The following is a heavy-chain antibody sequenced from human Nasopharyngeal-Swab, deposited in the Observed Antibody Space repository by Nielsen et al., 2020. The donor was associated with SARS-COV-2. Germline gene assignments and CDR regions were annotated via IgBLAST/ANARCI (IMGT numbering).Heavy chain of an antibody. CDR3: ARDYYYDSSGSSGGADAFDI. D-gene: IGHD3-22*01. J-gene: IGHJ3*02. CDR1: GYTFTSYD. V-gene: IGHV1-8*01. Sequence: ASVKVSCKASGYTFTSYDINWVRQATGQGLEWMGWMNPNSGNTGYAQKFQGRVTMTRNTSISTAYMELSSLRSEDTAVYYCARDYYYDSSGSSGGADAFDIWGQGTMVTVSS. CDR2: MNPNSGNT.